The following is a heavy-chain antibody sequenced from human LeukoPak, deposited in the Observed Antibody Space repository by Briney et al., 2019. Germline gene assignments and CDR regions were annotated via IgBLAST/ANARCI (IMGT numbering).Heavy chain of an antibody. CDR1: GFTFSTYA. D-gene: IGHD1-26*01. J-gene: IGHJ4*02. CDR3: TTDLRWELPPTDY. Sequence: PGGSLRLSCVASGFTFSTYAMGWVRQAPGKGLEWVGRIKSKTDDETAEYAAPVKGRFTISRDDSKNTLYLQMNSLKTEDTGVYYCTTDLRWELPPTDYWGQGTLVTVSS. CDR2: IKSKTDDETA. V-gene: IGHV3-15*01.